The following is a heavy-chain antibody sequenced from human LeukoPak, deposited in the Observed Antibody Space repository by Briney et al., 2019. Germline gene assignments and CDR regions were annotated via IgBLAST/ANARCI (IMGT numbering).Heavy chain of an antibody. CDR2: INPSGST. CDR1: GGSFSDYY. D-gene: IGHD3-3*01. J-gene: IGHJ4*02. CDR3: ARGGGNYYSDF. V-gene: IGHV4-34*01. Sequence: PSETLSLTCAVFGGSFSDYYWSWFRQPPGRGLEWIGEINPSGSTNYNPSLESRVTISVDTSKNQFSLKLSSVTAADTAVYYCARGGGNYYSDFWGQGHLVTVSS.